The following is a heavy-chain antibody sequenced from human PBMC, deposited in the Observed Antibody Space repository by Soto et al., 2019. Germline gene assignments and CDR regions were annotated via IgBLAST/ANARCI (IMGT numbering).Heavy chain of an antibody. V-gene: IGHV3-33*01. J-gene: IGHJ6*02. CDR2: IWYDGSNK. Sequence: QVQLVESGGGVVQPGRSLRLSCAASGFTFSSYGMHWVRQAPGKGLEWVAVIWYDGSNKYYADSVKGRFTISRDNSKNTLYLQMNSLRAEDTAVYYCARGRARMARGVMLGGMDVWGQGTTVTVSS. CDR1: GFTFSSYG. D-gene: IGHD3-10*01. CDR3: ARGRARMARGVMLGGMDV.